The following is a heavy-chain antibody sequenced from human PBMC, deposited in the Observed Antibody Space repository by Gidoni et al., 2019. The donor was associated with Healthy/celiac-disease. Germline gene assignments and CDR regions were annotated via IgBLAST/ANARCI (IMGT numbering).Heavy chain of an antibody. D-gene: IGHD3-9*01. CDR1: LFTFRSYP. V-gene: IGHV3-23*01. Sequence: EVQLLGSGGGLVQPGGSLRLCCAASLFTFRSYPISWVRQAPGKGRGWVRQAPGRGLKWVSAISWSGASTYYADSVKGRFTISRANSKNTLYLQMHSLRAEDTAVYYCAKDGSTYYDILTLNWFDPWGQGTLVTVSS. J-gene: IGHJ5*02. CDR2: ISWSGAST. CDR3: AKDGSTYYDILTLNWFDP.